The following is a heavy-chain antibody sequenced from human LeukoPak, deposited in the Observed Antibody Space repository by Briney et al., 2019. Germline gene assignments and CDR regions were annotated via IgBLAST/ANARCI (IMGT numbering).Heavy chain of an antibody. CDR3: ASITAAAGGGYFDY. CDR1: GYTFTGYY. CDR2: IIPIFGTA. Sequence: SVKVSCKASGYTFTGYYMHWVRQAPGQGLEWMGGIIPIFGTANYAQKFQGRVTITADKSTSTAYMELSSLRSEDTAVYYCASITAAAGGGYFDYWGQGTLVTVSS. V-gene: IGHV1-69*06. D-gene: IGHD6-13*01. J-gene: IGHJ4*02.